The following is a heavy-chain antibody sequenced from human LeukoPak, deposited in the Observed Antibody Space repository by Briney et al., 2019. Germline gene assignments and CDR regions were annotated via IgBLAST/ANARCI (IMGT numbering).Heavy chain of an antibody. V-gene: IGHV3-21*01. J-gene: IGHJ6*02. Sequence: GGSLRLSCTASGFTFSSYTMNWVRQAPGKGLECVSSLTSSNDNIYYADSVKGRFTISRDNAKNSLYLQMNSLRVEDTALYYCARTLEDVWGQGTTVIVPS. CDR1: GFTFSSYT. D-gene: IGHD3-3*01. CDR3: ARTLEDV. CDR2: LTSSNDNI.